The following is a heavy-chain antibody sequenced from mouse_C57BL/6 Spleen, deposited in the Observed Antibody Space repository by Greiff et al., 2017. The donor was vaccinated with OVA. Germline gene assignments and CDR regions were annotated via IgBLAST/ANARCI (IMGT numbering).Heavy chain of an antibody. V-gene: IGHV1-15*01. CDR1: GYTFTDYE. CDR3: TRSERFAY. Sequence: SGAELVRPGASVTLSCKASGYTFTDYEMHWVKQTPVHGLEWIGAIDPETGGTAYNQKFKGKAILTADKSSSTAYMELRSLTSEDSAVYYCTRSERFAYWGQGTLVTVSA. CDR2: IDPETGGT. J-gene: IGHJ3*01.